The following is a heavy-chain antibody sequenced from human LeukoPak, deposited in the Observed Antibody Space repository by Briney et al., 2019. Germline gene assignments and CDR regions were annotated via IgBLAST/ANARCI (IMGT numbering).Heavy chain of an antibody. CDR1: GGSISSSNW. V-gene: IGHV4-4*02. D-gene: IGHD3-10*01. Sequence: SGTLSLTCAVSGGSISSSNWWSWVRPPPGKGLEWIGESYHSGSTNYNPSLKSRVTISGDKSKNQFSLKLSSVTAADTAVYYCARAKYDYGSGVPPKYFDYWGQGTLVTVSS. CDR3: ARAKYDYGSGVPPKYFDY. CDR2: SYHSGST. J-gene: IGHJ4*02.